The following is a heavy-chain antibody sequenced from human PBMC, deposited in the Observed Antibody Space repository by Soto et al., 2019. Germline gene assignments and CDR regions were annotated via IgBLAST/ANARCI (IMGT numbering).Heavy chain of an antibody. CDR3: ARLNGSYLEADFDI. Sequence: SETLSLTCTVSGGSISSGDYYWSWIRQPPGKGLEWIGNIHYSGSTYYNPSLRSRVTISEDTSKNQFSLKLSSVTAADTALCCCARLNGSYLEADFDIWRQGTMVDVSS. V-gene: IGHV4-30-4*01. CDR2: IHYSGST. D-gene: IGHD1-26*01. J-gene: IGHJ3*02. CDR1: GGSISSGDYY.